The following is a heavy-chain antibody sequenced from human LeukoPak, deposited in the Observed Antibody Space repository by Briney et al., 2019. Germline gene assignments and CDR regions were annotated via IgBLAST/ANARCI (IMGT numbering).Heavy chain of an antibody. J-gene: IGHJ6*02. D-gene: IGHD4-17*01. Sequence: ASVKVSCKASGYTFTSYDINWVRQATGQGLEWMGWMNPNSGNTGYAQKFQGRVTMTRNTSIGTAYMELSSLRSEDTAVYYCARSPVTNYYYYGMDVWGQGTTVTVSS. V-gene: IGHV1-8*01. CDR2: MNPNSGNT. CDR3: ARSPVTNYYYYGMDV. CDR1: GYTFTSYD.